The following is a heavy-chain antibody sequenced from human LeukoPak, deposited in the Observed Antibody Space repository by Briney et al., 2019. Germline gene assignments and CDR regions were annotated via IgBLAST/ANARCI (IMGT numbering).Heavy chain of an antibody. J-gene: IGHJ4*02. CDR3: ARGGVVAAFDY. V-gene: IGHV3-74*01. CDR1: GFTLSDYW. Sequence: GGSLRLSCAASGFTLSDYWMHWVRQAPGKGLVWVSHITNDGSSTNYADPVKGRFPISRDSAKNTLYLQMNNLRAEDTAVYYCARGGVVAAFDYWGQGTLVTVSS. CDR2: ITNDGSST. D-gene: IGHD2-15*01.